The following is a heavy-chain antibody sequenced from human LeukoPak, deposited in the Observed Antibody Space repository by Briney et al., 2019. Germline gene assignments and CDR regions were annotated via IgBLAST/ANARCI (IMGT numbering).Heavy chain of an antibody. J-gene: IGHJ4*02. V-gene: IGHV3-30-3*01. D-gene: IGHD2-2*01. Sequence: PGGSLRLSCAASGFTFSSYAMHWVRQAPGKGLEWVAVISYDGSNKYYADSVKGRFTISRDNSKNTPYLQMNSLRAEDTAVYYCARDGRVVVVPAEMDYWGQGTLVTVSS. CDR3: ARDGRVVVVPAEMDY. CDR2: ISYDGSNK. CDR1: GFTFSSYA.